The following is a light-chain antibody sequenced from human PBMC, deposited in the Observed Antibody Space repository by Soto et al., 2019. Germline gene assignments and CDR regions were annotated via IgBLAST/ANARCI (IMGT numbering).Light chain of an antibody. CDR3: QQLKSFPLS. J-gene: IGKJ4*01. CDR1: QDIRNE. CDR2: AAS. V-gene: IGKV1-6*01. Sequence: AIQVTQSPSSLSASVGDRVTITCRASQDIRNELSWYQQKPGKAPKFLIFAASNLQSGVPSRFSGSGSGTDFTLTISSLQPEDFATYYCQQLKSFPLSFGGGTKVDIK.